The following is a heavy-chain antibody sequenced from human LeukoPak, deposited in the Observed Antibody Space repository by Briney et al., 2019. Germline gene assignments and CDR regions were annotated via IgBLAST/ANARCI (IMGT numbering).Heavy chain of an antibody. V-gene: IGHV3-23*01. CDR2: ISGGGGST. Sequence: PGGSLRLSCAASGFTVSSNYMSWVRQAPGKGLEWVSSISGGGGSTYHADSVKGRFTISRDNSKNTLYLQMNSLRAEDTAAYYCAKTPDSSSWYYFDYWGQGTLVTVSS. D-gene: IGHD6-13*01. CDR3: AKTPDSSSWYYFDY. CDR1: GFTVSSNY. J-gene: IGHJ4*02.